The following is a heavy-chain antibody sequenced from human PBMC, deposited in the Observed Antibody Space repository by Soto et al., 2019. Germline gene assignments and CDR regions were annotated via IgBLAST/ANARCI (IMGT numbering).Heavy chain of an antibody. CDR1: GYTFTSYG. CDR3: ARMRVPAAICWFDP. V-gene: IGHV1-18*01. Sequence: SVKVSFKASGYTFTSYGISWVRQAPVQGLEWMGWISAYNGNTNYAQKLQGRVTMTTDTSTSTAYMELRSLRSDDTAVYYCARMRVPAAICWFDPWGQGTLVTVYS. J-gene: IGHJ5*02. CDR2: ISAYNGNT. D-gene: IGHD2-2*01.